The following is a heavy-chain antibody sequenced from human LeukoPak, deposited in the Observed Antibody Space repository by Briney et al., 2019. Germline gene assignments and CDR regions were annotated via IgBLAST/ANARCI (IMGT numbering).Heavy chain of an antibody. CDR1: GGSISSSSYY. CDR2: IYYSGST. D-gene: IGHD3-9*01. Sequence: SETLSLTCTVSGGSISSSSYYWGWIRQPPGKGLEWIGSIYYSGSTYYNPSLESRVTISVDTSKNQFSLKLSSVTAADTAVYYCARQLRNYDILTGYSYYFDYWGQGTLVTVSS. CDR3: ARQLRNYDILTGYSYYFDY. J-gene: IGHJ4*02. V-gene: IGHV4-39*01.